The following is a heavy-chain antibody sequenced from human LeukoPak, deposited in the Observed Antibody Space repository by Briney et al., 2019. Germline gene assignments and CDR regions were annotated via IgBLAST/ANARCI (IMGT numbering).Heavy chain of an antibody. CDR3: ARGLGQLVRRLDY. V-gene: IGHV3-30*02. D-gene: IGHD6-13*01. J-gene: IGHJ4*02. CDR1: GFTFSSYG. Sequence: GGSLRLSCAASGFTFSSYGMHWVRQAPGKGLEWVAFIRYDGSNKYYADSVKGRFTISRDNSKNTLYLQMNSLRAEDTAVYYCARGLGQLVRRLDYWGQGTLVTVSS. CDR2: IRYDGSNK.